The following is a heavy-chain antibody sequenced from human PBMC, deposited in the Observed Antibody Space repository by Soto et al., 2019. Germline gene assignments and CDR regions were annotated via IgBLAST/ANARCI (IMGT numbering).Heavy chain of an antibody. CDR2: ITSGGGST. J-gene: IGHJ2*01. CDR1: GLTFSSYA. D-gene: IGHD3-10*01. CDR3: AKIPPASDWSDITSYQWYIDL. V-gene: IGHV3-23*03. Sequence: EVQLLESGGGLVQPGGSLRLSCAASGLTFSSYAMSWVRQAPGKGLEWVSGITSGGGSTYYADSVTGRFTVSRDKSKNTLFLHMNSLKADDTALYYCAKIPPASDWSDITSYQWYIDLYGRGTLVTVSS.